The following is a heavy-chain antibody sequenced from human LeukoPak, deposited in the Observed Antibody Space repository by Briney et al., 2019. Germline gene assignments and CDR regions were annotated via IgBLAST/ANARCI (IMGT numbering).Heavy chain of an antibody. J-gene: IGHJ4*02. CDR1: GYTFTGYF. Sequence: ASVKVSCKASGYTFTGYFLHWVRRAPGQGFEWMGWISPNSGDTSYTQTFQGRVTMTRDTSISTAYMELSSLRSDDTAVYYCARAQSLTAPAGTFANSWGQGTLVTVSS. CDR3: ARAQSLTAPAGTFANS. CDR2: ISPNSGDT. V-gene: IGHV1-2*02. D-gene: IGHD6-13*01.